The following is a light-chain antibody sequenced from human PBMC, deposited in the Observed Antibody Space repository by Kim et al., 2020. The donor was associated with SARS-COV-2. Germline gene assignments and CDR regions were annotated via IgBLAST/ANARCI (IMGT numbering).Light chain of an antibody. CDR2: GAS. J-gene: IGKJ2*03. CDR3: QQYGSSPLYS. CDR1: QSGSSY. Sequence: LSPGERATLSCRASQSGSSYLAWYQQKPGQAPRLLIYGASSRATGIPDRFSGSGSGTDFTLTISRLEPEDFAVYYCQQYGSSPLYSFGQGTKLEI. V-gene: IGKV3-20*01.